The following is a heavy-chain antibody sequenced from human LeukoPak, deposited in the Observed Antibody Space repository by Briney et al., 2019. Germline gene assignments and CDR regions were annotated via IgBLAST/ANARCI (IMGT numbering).Heavy chain of an antibody. CDR3: ARQGGGFWYLDL. D-gene: IGHD6-25*01. CDR2: IYYSGST. CDR1: GGSLSSFY. Sequence: SETLSLTCIVSGGSLSSFYWSWIRQPPGKGLEWMGYIYYSGSTNYNPSLKSRVTISVDTSKNQFSLKLSSVPAADTAVYYCARQGGGFWYLDLWGRGTLVTVSS. V-gene: IGHV4-59*08. J-gene: IGHJ2*01.